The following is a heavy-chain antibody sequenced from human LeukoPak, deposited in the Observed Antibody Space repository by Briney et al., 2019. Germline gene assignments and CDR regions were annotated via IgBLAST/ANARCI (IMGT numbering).Heavy chain of an antibody. D-gene: IGHD6-19*01. Sequence: PGGSLRLSCAASGFTFSRSWMSWVRHTPGKGLEWVANIKQDGSEQYYVDSVKGRLTISRDNAKNSLHLQMNSLGAEDTAVYYCARGIAVAGIRFDYWGQGTLVTVSS. J-gene: IGHJ4*02. V-gene: IGHV3-7*01. CDR2: IKQDGSEQ. CDR1: GFTFSRSW. CDR3: ARGIAVAGIRFDY.